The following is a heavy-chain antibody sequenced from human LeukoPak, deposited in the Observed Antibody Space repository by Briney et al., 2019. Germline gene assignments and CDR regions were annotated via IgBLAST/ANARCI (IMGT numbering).Heavy chain of an antibody. V-gene: IGHV3-7*03. J-gene: IGHJ6*02. CDR2: IKQDGSEK. CDR1: GFTFSSYW. CDR3: AAEIYYYYGMDV. Sequence: GGSPRLSCEASGFTFSSYWMTWVRQAPGKGLEWVANIKQDGSEKYYVDSVKGRFTISRDNAKNLLYLQMNSLRAEDTAVYYCAAEIYYYYGMDVWGQGTTVTVSS.